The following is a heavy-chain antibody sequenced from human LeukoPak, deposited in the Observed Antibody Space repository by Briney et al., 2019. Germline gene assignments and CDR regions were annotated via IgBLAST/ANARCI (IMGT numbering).Heavy chain of an antibody. Sequence: GSLRLSCAASGFTVSSNYMSWVRQAPGKGLEWVSVIYSGGGTYSADSVKGRFTISRDNSKNTLYLQMNSLRAEDTAVYYCARDSNYDTSGHYYWGQGTLVTVSS. CDR2: IYSGGGT. V-gene: IGHV3-53*01. D-gene: IGHD3-22*01. J-gene: IGHJ4*02. CDR1: GFTVSSNY. CDR3: ARDSNYDTSGHYY.